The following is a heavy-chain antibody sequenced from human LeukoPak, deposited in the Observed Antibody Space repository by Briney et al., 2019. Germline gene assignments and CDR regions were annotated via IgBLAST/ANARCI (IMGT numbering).Heavy chain of an antibody. CDR3: ARSADAYYDFWSGYSNLYYFDY. CDR1: GGTFSSYA. D-gene: IGHD3-3*01. CDR2: IIPIFGTA. J-gene: IGHJ4*02. Sequence: SVKVSCKASGGTFSSYAISWVRQAPGQGLEWMGGIIPIFGTANYAQKFQGRVTITADESTSTAYMELSSLRSEDTAVYYCARSADAYYDFWSGYSNLYYFDYWGQGTLVTVSS. V-gene: IGHV1-69*13.